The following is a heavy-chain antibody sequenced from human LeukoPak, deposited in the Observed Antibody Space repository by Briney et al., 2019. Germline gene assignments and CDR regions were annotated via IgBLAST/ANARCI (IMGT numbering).Heavy chain of an antibody. CDR2: IKQDGSEK. J-gene: IGHJ3*02. CDR1: GFTFSSYR. D-gene: IGHD3-3*01. CDR3: ARGNTIFGVVNDAFDI. Sequence: GGSLRLSCAASGFTFSSYRMSWVRQAPGKGREWVANIKQDGSEKSYVDSGKGQFTISRDNAKNSLYLQMNSMRAEDTAVYYCARGNTIFGVVNDAFDIWGQGTMVTVSS. V-gene: IGHV3-7*03.